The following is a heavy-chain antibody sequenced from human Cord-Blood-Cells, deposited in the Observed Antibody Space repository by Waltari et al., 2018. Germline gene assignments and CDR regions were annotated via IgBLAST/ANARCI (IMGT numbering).Heavy chain of an antibody. J-gene: IGHJ3*02. V-gene: IGHV1-2*04. CDR1: GYTFTGHY. Sequence: QVQLVQSGAEVKKPGASVTASCKASGYTFTGHYMPWVRQAPGQGLEWMGWINPNSGGTNYAQKFQGWVTMTRDTSISTAYMELSRLRSDDTAVYYCAREVGSYDAFDIWGQGTMVTVSS. D-gene: IGHD1-26*01. CDR2: INPNSGGT. CDR3: AREVGSYDAFDI.